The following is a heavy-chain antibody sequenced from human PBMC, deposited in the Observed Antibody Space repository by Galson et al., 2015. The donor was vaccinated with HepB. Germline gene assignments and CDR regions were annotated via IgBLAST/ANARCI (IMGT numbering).Heavy chain of an antibody. CDR3: AKGRGGYGDYDPLTDWFDP. J-gene: IGHJ5*02. D-gene: IGHD4-17*01. Sequence: SLRLSCAASGFTFSSYAMSWVRQAPGKGLEWVSAISGSGGSTYYADSVKGRFTISRDNSKNTLYLQMNSLRAEDTAVYYCAKGRGGYGDYDPLTDWFDPWGQGTLVTVSS. CDR2: ISGSGGST. V-gene: IGHV3-23*01. CDR1: GFTFSSYA.